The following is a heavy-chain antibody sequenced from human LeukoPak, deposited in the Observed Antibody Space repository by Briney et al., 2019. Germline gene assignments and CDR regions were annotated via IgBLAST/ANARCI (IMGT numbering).Heavy chain of an antibody. CDR3: AKTPDVDIVATIWYFDL. D-gene: IGHD5-12*01. J-gene: IGHJ2*01. CDR2: IYTSGST. CDR1: GGSIGSGSYY. V-gene: IGHV4-61*02. Sequence: SQTLSLTCTVSGGSIGSGSYYWSWIRQPAGKGLEWIGRIYTSGSTNYNPSLKSRVTISVDTSKNQFSLKLSSVTAADTAVYYCAKTPDVDIVATIWYFDLWGRGTLVTVSS.